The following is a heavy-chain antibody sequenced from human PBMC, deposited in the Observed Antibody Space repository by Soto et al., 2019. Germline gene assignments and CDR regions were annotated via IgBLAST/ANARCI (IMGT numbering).Heavy chain of an antibody. CDR1: GYTFTSYA. CDR3: ARDHRSSSWYLGIDH. D-gene: IGHD6-13*01. J-gene: IGHJ4*01. V-gene: IGHV1-3*01. Sequence: QVQLVQSGAEVKKPGASVKVSCKAPGYTFTSYAMHWVRQAPGQRLEWMGWINAGNGNTKYSQRFKGRVTITRDTSASTAYMELSSLRSEDTGVYYCARDHRSSSWYLGIDHWGQGTLVTVSS. CDR2: INAGNGNT.